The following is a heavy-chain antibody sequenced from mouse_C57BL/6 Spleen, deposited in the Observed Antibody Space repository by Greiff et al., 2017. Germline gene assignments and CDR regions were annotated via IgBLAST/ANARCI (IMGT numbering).Heavy chain of an antibody. CDR2: INPNNGGT. CDR1: GYTFTDYN. V-gene: IGHV1-18*01. CDR3: ARKDYGGGFAY. Sequence: EVKLMESGPELVKPGASVKIPCKASGYTFTDYNMDWVKQSHGKSLEWIGDINPNNGGTIYNQKFKGKATLTVDKSSSTAYMELRSLTSEDTAVYYCARKDYGGGFAYWGQGTLVTVSA. J-gene: IGHJ3*01. D-gene: IGHD1-1*01.